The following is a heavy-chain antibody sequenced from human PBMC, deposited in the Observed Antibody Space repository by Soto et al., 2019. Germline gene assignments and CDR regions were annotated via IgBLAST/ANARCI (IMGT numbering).Heavy chain of an antibody. J-gene: IGHJ4*02. D-gene: IGHD4-17*01. CDR1: GASVSGSYY. CDR3: ASPHLDDGANVGV. V-gene: IGHV4-61*01. Sequence: QVQLQESGPGLVKPSETLSLTCTVSGASVSGSYYWSWIRQPPGKGLEWIGYIYYTGSTDYNPSLKSRVTMSVDTSKNQFSLKLSSVTAADTAVYYCASPHLDDGANVGVWGQGTLVTVSS. CDR2: IYYTGST.